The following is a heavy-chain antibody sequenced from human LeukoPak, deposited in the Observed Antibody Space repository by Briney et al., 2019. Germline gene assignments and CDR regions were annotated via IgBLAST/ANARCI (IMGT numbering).Heavy chain of an antibody. CDR2: INPNSGGT. Sequence: GASVKVSCKASGYTFTGYYMHWVRQAPGQGLEWMGRINPNSGGTNYAQKFQGRVTTTRDTSISTAYMELSRLRSDDTAVYYCARDSVGTSYYYYYYMDVWGKGTTVTVSS. V-gene: IGHV1-2*06. CDR3: ARDSVGTSYYYYYYMDV. J-gene: IGHJ6*03. CDR1: GYTFTGYY. D-gene: IGHD1-1*01.